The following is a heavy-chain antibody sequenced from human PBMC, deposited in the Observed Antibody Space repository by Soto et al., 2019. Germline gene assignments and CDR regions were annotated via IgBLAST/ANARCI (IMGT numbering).Heavy chain of an antibody. CDR1: GFTFSTYA. D-gene: IGHD3-22*01. CDR2: ISYDGSNK. Sequence: QVQLVESGGGVVQPGRSLRLSCAASGFTFSTYAMHWVRQAPGKGLEWVAVISYDGSNKYYADSVKGRFTISRDNSKNTMYLQMNSRRAEDTAVYYCARGGYYYDSSGYYYSFDYWGQGTLVTVSS. CDR3: ARGGYYYDSSGYYYSFDY. J-gene: IGHJ4*02. V-gene: IGHV3-30-3*01.